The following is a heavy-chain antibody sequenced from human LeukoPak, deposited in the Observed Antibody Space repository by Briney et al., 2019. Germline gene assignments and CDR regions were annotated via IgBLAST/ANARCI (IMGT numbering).Heavy chain of an antibody. CDR2: IYYSGST. D-gene: IGHD2-2*01. Sequence: SETLSLTCTVSGGSISSSSYYWGWIRQPPGKGLEWIGSIYYSGSTYYNPSLKSRVTISVDTSKNQFSLKLSSVTAADTAVYYCARDTARYCSSTSCYDDAFDIWGQGTMVTVSS. J-gene: IGHJ3*02. V-gene: IGHV4-39*07. CDR1: GGSISSSSYY. CDR3: ARDTARYCSSTSCYDDAFDI.